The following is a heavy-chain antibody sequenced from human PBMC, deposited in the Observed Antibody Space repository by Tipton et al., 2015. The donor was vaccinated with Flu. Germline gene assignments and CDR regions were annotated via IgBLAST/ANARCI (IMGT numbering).Heavy chain of an antibody. Sequence: SLRLSCAASGFTFSSYSMNWVRQLPGKGLEWVSSIQSGGSPIYYAGSVKGRFTISRDNSKDTLYLRMNSLRAEDTAVYFCVAGFGATPSHFEHWGQGTLVTVSS. V-gene: IGHV3-21*04. J-gene: IGHJ4*02. CDR2: IQSGGSPI. D-gene: IGHD1-26*01. CDR3: VAGFGATPSHFEH. CDR1: GFTFSSYS.